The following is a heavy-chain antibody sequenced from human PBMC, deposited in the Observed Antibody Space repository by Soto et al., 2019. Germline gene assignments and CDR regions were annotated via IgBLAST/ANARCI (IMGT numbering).Heavy chain of an antibody. CDR1: GFTFSGSA. V-gene: IGHV3-73*01. CDR2: IRSKANSYAT. Sequence: VGSLRLSCAASGFTFSGSAMHWVRQASGKGLEWVGRIRSKANSYATAYAASVKGRFTISRDNSKNTLYLQMNSLRAEDTAVYYCRLGEEDIVLMVYGLDVWGQGTTVTVSS. CDR3: RLGEEDIVLMVYGLDV. D-gene: IGHD2-8*01. J-gene: IGHJ6*02.